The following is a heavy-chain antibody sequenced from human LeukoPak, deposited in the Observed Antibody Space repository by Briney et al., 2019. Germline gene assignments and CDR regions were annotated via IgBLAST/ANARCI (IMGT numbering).Heavy chain of an antibody. J-gene: IGHJ3*02. CDR1: GFTVSSNY. V-gene: IGHV3-66*02. CDR2: IYSGGST. Sequence: GGSLRLSCAASGFTVSSNYMIWVRQAPGKGLEWVSVIYSGGSTYYADSVKGRFTISRDNSKNTLYLQMNSLRAEDTAVYYCARVGDTAMVVDAFDIWGQGTMVTVSS. D-gene: IGHD5-18*01. CDR3: ARVGDTAMVVDAFDI.